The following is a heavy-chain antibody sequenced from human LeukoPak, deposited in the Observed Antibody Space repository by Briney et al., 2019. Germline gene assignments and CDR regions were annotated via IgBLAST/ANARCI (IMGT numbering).Heavy chain of an antibody. CDR3: ASGYGPFDY. CDR1: GFTFTNYW. J-gene: IGHJ4*02. Sequence: LPGGSLRLSCAASGFTFTNYWMTWVRQAPGKGLEWVSVIYSGGSTYYADSVKGRFTISRDNSKNTLYLQMNSLRAEDTAVYYCASGYGPFDYWGQGTLVTVSS. V-gene: IGHV3-53*01. D-gene: IGHD4-17*01. CDR2: IYSGGST.